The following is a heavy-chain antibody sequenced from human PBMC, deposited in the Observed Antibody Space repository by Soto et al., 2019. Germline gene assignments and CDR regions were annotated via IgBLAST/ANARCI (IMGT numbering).Heavy chain of an antibody. CDR2: MQPSTGRT. CDR3: ARVVSAGVDY. D-gene: IGHD1-26*01. J-gene: IGHJ4*02. CDR1: GYSFTSLD. V-gene: IGHV1-8*01. Sequence: QVQLVQSGAEVREPGASVKVTCKPSGYSFTSLDINWVRQTAGQGLEWMGWMQPSTGRTGYAQKFQGRVTMTRDTSINTAYMELTTLTSDDTAFYYCARVVSAGVDYWGQGTLVTVSS.